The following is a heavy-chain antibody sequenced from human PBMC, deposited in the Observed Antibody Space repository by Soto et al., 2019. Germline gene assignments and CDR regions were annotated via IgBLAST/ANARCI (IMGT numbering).Heavy chain of an antibody. V-gene: IGHV1-18*01. CDR1: GYTFTSYG. Sequence: QVLLVQSGAEVKKPGASVKVSCKASGYTFTSYGISWVRQAPGQGLEWMGWISAYNGNTNYPQKLQGRATMTTDTSTSAAQMALRSMRPDDTAVCYWARDLAVGLVAYWRQGTLVTVSS. CDR3: ARDLAVGLVAY. CDR2: ISAYNGNT. J-gene: IGHJ4*02. D-gene: IGHD6-19*01.